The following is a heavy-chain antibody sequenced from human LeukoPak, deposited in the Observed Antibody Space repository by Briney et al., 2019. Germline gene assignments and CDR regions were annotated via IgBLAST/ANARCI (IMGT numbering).Heavy chain of an antibody. J-gene: IGHJ4*02. CDR3: AKQEGALIENWCFDH. Sequence: PGGSLRLSCAASGFTFSDFAMSWVCLAPGKGLEWVSSIEKNAGGAYYADSVKGRFTVSRDNSKNTLYLQMSSLRVEDTALYYCAKQEGALIENWCFDHWGLGTLVTVSS. CDR1: GFTFSDFA. CDR2: IEKNAGGA. V-gene: IGHV3-23*01. D-gene: IGHD1-26*01.